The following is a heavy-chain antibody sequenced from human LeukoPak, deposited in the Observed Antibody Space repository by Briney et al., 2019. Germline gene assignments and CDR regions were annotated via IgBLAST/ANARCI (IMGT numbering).Heavy chain of an antibody. D-gene: IGHD3-22*01. CDR1: GGSFSGYY. CDR2: INHSGST. CDR3: ARGNYYDSSGYWGVDYFDY. J-gene: IGHJ4*02. V-gene: IGHV4-34*01. Sequence: SETLSLTCAVYGGSFSGYYWSWIRQPPGKGLEWIGEINHSGSTNYNPSLKSRVTISVDTSKNQFSLKLSSVTAADTAVYYCARGNYYDSSGYWGVDYFDYWGQGTLVTLSS.